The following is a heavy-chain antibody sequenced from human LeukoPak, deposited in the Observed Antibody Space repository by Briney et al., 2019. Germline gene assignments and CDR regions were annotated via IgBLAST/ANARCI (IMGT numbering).Heavy chain of an antibody. CDR1: GFTLDYYG. V-gene: IGHV3-20*04. J-gene: IGHJ4*02. CDR3: ARTYYYGSGSLDY. D-gene: IGHD3-10*01. CDR2: INWNGGSP. Sequence: GESLTLSCGAWGFTLDYYGMRWVRQAPGKGLEWVSGINWNGGSPGYADSVKGRFTISRDNAKNSLYLQMNSLRAEDTALYYCARTYYYGSGSLDYWGQGTLVTVSS.